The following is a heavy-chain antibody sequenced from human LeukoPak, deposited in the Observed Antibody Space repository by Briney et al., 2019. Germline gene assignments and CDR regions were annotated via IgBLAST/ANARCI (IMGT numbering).Heavy chain of an antibody. J-gene: IGHJ5*02. V-gene: IGHV4-59*01. CDR2: IYYSGST. CDR1: GGSISSYY. Sequence: PSETLSLTCTVSGGSISSYYWSWIRQPPGKGLEWIGYIYYSGSTNYNPSLKSRVTISVDTSKNQFSLKLSSVTAADTAVYYCARGKLRGSNSENWGFDPWGQGTLVTVSS. CDR3: ARGKLRGSNSENWGFDP. D-gene: IGHD1-26*01.